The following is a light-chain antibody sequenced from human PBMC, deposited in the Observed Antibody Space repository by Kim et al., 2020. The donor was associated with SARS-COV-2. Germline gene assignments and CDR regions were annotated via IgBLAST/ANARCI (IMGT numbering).Light chain of an antibody. Sequence: DIQMTQSPSSLSASVGDRVTITCRASQGISKDLAWYQQKPGNAPKLLIFAASALQSGVPTRFSGSGSGTDFTLTISSLQPEDVATYYCQKYNGAPWMFGQGTKV. CDR1: QGISKD. CDR3: QKYNGAPWM. J-gene: IGKJ1*01. CDR2: AAS. V-gene: IGKV1-27*01.